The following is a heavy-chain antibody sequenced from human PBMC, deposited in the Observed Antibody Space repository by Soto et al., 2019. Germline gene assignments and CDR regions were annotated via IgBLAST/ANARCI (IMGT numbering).Heavy chain of an antibody. CDR1: GGSIRSGGHY. J-gene: IGHJ4*02. CDR3: VVGLEDVVGGQLGY. V-gene: IGHV4-31*03. Sequence: QMQLQESGPGLVKPSQTLSLTCTVSGGSIRSGGHYWTWIRQLPGQGLEGIGYIYYSGSTYYSPSLPSRLTIAVDTSQNQFSLRLTSVPAADTAVYYCVVGLEDVVGGQLGYWGQGALVTVSS. CDR2: IYYSGST. D-gene: IGHD2-15*01.